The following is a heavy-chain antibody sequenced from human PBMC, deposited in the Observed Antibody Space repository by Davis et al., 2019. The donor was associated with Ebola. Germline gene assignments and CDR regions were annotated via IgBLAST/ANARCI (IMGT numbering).Heavy chain of an antibody. V-gene: IGHV4-4*02. CDR2: IHHSGST. CDR3: AKIAAASTAEGY. Sequence: MPSETLSPTCAVSGVSITSSNWWSWVRQPPGKGLEWLGEIHHSGSTNYNPSLKSRVTISLDKSMNQFSLKLNSVTAADTALYYCAKIAAASTAEGYWGQGTLVTVSS. J-gene: IGHJ4*02. D-gene: IGHD6-25*01. CDR1: GVSITSSNW.